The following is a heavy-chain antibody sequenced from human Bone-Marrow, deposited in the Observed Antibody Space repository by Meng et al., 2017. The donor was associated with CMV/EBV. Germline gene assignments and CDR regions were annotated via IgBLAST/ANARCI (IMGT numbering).Heavy chain of an antibody. Sequence: QVQLVQSGAEVKNPGASGKVSCKASGYTVSTYFIHWFRQAPGQGLQWMGWLNPYSGDTHFAQKFQGRVTMTSDTSTNAVYMDLSSLSYDDTAIYFCTRVGDSGFGLDYWGQGTLVTVSS. J-gene: IGHJ4*02. V-gene: IGHV1-2*02. CDR2: LNPYSGDT. CDR1: GYTVSTYF. CDR3: TRVGDSGFGLDY. D-gene: IGHD2-21*02.